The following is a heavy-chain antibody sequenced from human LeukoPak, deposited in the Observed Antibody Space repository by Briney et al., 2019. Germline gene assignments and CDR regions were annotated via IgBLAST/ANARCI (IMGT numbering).Heavy chain of an antibody. CDR1: GFTVSSNY. CDR3: ATLPLRITIFGVAMDV. D-gene: IGHD3-3*01. Sequence: GGSLRLSCAASGFTVSSNYMSWVRQAPGKGLEWVSSISSSSSYIYYADSVKGRFTISRDNAKNSLYLQMNSLRAEDTAVYYCATLPLRITIFGVAMDVWGKGTTVTVSS. J-gene: IGHJ6*03. V-gene: IGHV3-21*01. CDR2: ISSSSSYI.